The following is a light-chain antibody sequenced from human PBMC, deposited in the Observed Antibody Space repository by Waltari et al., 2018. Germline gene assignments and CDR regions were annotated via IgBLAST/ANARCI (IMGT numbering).Light chain of an antibody. V-gene: IGLV1-40*01. CDR2: ANE. CDR1: SPHTGSTNQ. J-gene: IGLJ3*02. Sequence: QSGLTQPPSVSGAAAPRVILSCTGTSPHTGSTNQVHWYQQFPGTAPKVLIYANENRPSGIPDRFSASKSGTSASLTITGLQTEDEADYYCQSYDNNLRAWVFGGGTKVTVL. CDR3: QSYDNNLRAWV.